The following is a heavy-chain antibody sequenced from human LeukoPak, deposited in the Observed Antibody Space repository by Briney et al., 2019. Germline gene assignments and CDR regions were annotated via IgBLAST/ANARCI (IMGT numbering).Heavy chain of an antibody. Sequence: ASVKVSCKASGYTFSSYGITWVRQAPGQGLQWMGWISGYDGNRKYAQKFQGRVTMTTDTSTNTAYMEPRSLRSDDTAVYYCARGWGSYSDYWGQGTLSPSPQ. CDR2: ISGYDGNR. D-gene: IGHD3-16*01. CDR1: GYTFSSYG. CDR3: ARGWGSYSDY. J-gene: IGHJ4*02. V-gene: IGHV1-18*01.